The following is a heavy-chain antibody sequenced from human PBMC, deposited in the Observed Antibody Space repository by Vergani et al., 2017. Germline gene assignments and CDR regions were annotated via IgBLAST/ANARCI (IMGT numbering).Heavy chain of an antibody. D-gene: IGHD2-2*01. CDR3: AKDLNRYQLPVLDY. CDR1: GFTFDDYA. CDR2: ISWNSGSI. V-gene: IGHV3-9*01. J-gene: IGHJ4*02. Sequence: EVQLVESGGGLVQPGRSLRLSCAASGFTFDDYAMHWVRQAPGKGLEWVSGISWNSGSIGYADSVKGRFTISRDNAKNSLYLQMNSLRAEDTALYYCAKDLNRYQLPVLDYWGQGTLVTVSS.